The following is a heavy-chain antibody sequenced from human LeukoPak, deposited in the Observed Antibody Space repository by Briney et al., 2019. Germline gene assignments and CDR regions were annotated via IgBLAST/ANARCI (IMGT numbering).Heavy chain of an antibody. V-gene: IGHV4-59*12. D-gene: IGHD5-24*01. J-gene: IGHJ4*02. CDR3: ARGSERWLQNPHYFDY. Sequence: PSETLSLTCTVSGGSISSYYWSWIRQPPGKGLEWIGSIYYSGSTYYNPSLKSRVTISVDTSKNQFSLKLSSVTAADTAVYYCARGSERWLQNPHYFDYWGQGTLVTVSS. CDR2: IYYSGST. CDR1: GGSISSYY.